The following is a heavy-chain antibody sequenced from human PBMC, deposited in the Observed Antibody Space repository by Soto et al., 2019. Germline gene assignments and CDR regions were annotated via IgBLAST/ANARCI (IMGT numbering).Heavy chain of an antibody. Sequence: GGSLRLSCAASGFTVSSNYMSWVRQAPGKGLEWVSVIYSGGSTYYADSVKGRFTISRDNSKNTLYLQMSSLRAEDTAVYYCARASSSWAFFDYWGQGTLVTVSS. CDR3: ARASSSWAFFDY. V-gene: IGHV3-53*01. J-gene: IGHJ4*02. D-gene: IGHD6-13*01. CDR1: GFTVSSNY. CDR2: IYSGGST.